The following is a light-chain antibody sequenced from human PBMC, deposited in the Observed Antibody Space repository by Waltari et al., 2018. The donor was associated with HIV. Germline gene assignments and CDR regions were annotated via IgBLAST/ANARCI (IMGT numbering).Light chain of an antibody. J-gene: IGKJ5*01. CDR2: DAS. CDR1: QSVSTY. Sequence: EIVLTQSPARLSFSPGERATLSCSASQSVSTYLAWYQQKPGHATRLLLYDASNRATGIPARFSGSGSGTDFTLTISSLETEDFAVYYCQQRSNWIFGQGTRLEIK. CDR3: QQRSNWI. V-gene: IGKV3-11*01.